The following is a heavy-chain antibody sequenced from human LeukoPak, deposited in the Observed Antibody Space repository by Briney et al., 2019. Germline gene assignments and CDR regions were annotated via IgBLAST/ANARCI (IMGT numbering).Heavy chain of an antibody. D-gene: IGHD1/OR15-1a*01. J-gene: IGHJ3*02. CDR2: ISSSGDRI. CDR3: AKTEQFTFDI. Sequence: PGGSLRLSCAASGFTFSTYGMTCVRQAPGRGLEWVSTISSSGDRIHYADSVKGRLTISRDNSKNTLYLQMNSLRAEDTAVYYCAKTEQFTFDIWGQGTMVTVSS. CDR1: GFTFSTYG. V-gene: IGHV3-23*01.